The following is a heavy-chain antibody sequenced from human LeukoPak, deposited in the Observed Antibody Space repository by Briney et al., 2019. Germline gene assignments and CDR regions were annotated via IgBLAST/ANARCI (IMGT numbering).Heavy chain of an antibody. CDR2: ISWNSGSI. CDR3: AKDMGSSGYYYWFDP. Sequence: PGRSLRLSCAASGFTFSSYAMHWVRQAPGKGLEWVSGISWNSGSIGYADSVKGRFTISRDNAKNSLYLQMNSLRAEDTALYYCAKDMGSSGYYYWFDPWGQGTLVTVSS. J-gene: IGHJ5*02. CDR1: GFTFSSYA. D-gene: IGHD3-22*01. V-gene: IGHV3-9*01.